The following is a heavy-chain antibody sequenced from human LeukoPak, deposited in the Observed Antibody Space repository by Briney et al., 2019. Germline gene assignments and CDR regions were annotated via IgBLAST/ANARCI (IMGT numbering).Heavy chain of an antibody. CDR3: ARVRSRAYYNDSSGYETFDY. CDR1: GYTFTSYG. V-gene: IGHV1-18*01. J-gene: IGHJ4*02. D-gene: IGHD3-22*01. CDR2: ISAYNGNT. Sequence: ASVKVSCKASGYTFTSYGISWVRQAPGQGLEWMGWISAYNGNTNYAQKLQGRVTMTTDTSTSTAYMELRSLRSDDTAVYYCARVRSRAYYNDSSGYETFDYWGQGTLVTVSS.